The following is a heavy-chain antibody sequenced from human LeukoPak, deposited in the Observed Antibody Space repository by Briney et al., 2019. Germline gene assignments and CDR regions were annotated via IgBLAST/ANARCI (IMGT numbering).Heavy chain of an antibody. V-gene: IGHV3-15*01. Sequence: PGGSLRLSCAASGFTFSNARMSWVRQAPGKGLEWVGRIKSKTDGGTTDYAAPVKGRFTISRDDSKNTLYLQMNSLKTEDTAVYYCTTEAYDSSGYYQYYWGQGTLVTVSS. D-gene: IGHD3-22*01. J-gene: IGHJ4*02. CDR2: IKSKTDGGTT. CDR1: GFTFSNAR. CDR3: TTEAYDSSGYYQYY.